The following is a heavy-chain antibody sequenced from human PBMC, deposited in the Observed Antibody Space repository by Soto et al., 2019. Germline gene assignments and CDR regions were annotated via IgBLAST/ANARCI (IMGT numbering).Heavy chain of an antibody. J-gene: IGHJ6*03. CDR2: MNPNSGNT. CDR1: GYTFTSYD. CDR3: ARAPIIAVAGYYYYYYVDV. Sequence: GASVKVSCKASGYTFTSYDINWVRQATGQGLEWMGWMNPNSGNTGYAQKFQGRVTMTRNTSISTAYMELSSLRSEDTAVYYCARAPIIAVAGYYYYYYVDVWGKGTTVTVSS. D-gene: IGHD6-19*01. V-gene: IGHV1-8*01.